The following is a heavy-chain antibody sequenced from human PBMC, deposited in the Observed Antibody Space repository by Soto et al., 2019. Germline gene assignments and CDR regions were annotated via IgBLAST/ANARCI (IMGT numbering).Heavy chain of an antibody. CDR2: INWNGGST. J-gene: IGHJ6*02. V-gene: IGHV3-20*04. CDR1: GFTFDDYG. CDR3: ARFRMTTVTTGYYGMDV. D-gene: IGHD4-17*01. Sequence: GGSLRLSCAASGFTFDDYGMSWVRQAPGKGLEWVSGINWNGGSTGYADSVKGRFTISRDNAKNSLYLQMNSLRAEDTALYYCARFRMTTVTTGYYGMDVWGQGTTVTVSS.